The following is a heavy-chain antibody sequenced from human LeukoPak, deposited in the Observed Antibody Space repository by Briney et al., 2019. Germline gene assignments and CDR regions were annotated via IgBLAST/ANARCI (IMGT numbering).Heavy chain of an antibody. Sequence: GSSVKVSCKASGGTFSSYAISWVRQAPGQGLEWMGGIIPIFGTANYAQKFQGRVTITADKSTSTAYMELSSLRSEDTAVYYCARGRMVRGVPNWFDPWGQGTLVTVSS. CDR3: ARGRMVRGVPNWFDP. CDR2: IIPIFGTA. V-gene: IGHV1-69*06. CDR1: GGTFSSYA. J-gene: IGHJ5*02. D-gene: IGHD3-10*01.